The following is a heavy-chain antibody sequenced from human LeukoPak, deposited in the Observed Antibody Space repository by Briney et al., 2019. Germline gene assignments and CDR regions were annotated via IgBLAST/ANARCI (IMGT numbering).Heavy chain of an antibody. CDR1: GGSISSYY. J-gene: IGHJ4*02. D-gene: IGHD3-10*01. CDR2: IYYGGST. CDR3: ARHRVSLRFGELYPYYFDY. V-gene: IGHV4-59*08. Sequence: SETLSLTCTVSGGSISSYYWSWIRQPPGKGLEWIGYIYYGGSTNYNPSLKRRVTISVDTSKNKFSLKLSSVNAADTAVYYCARHRVSLRFGELYPYYFDYWGQGTLVTVSS.